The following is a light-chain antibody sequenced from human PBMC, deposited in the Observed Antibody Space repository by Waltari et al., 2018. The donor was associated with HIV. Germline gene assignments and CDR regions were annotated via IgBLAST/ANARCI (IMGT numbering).Light chain of an antibody. J-gene: IGLJ2*01. V-gene: IGLV2-14*01. CDR2: EVN. CDR3: SSFGRGNTVL. CDR1: SSDVGAYNY. Sequence: QSALTQPAPVSGSPGQSITISCTGTSSDVGAYNYVSWYQQYPGKAPKVMMYEVNNRPSGVSDRFSGSKSGNTASLTISGLQVEDEAVYFCSSFGRGNTVLFGGGTKVTVL.